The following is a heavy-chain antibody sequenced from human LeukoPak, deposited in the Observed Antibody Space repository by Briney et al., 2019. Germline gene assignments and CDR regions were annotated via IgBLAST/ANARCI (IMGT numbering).Heavy chain of an antibody. CDR2: IYYSGST. CDR1: GGSISSGDYY. J-gene: IGHJ4*02. Sequence: PSETLSLTCTVSGGSISSGDYYWSWIRQPPGKGLEWIGYIYYSGSTYYNPSLKSRVTISVDTSKNHLSLNLTFVIVADTAVYYCARGRVDGQWGQGTLVTVSS. D-gene: IGHD5-24*01. V-gene: IGHV4-30-4*02. CDR3: ARGRVDGQ.